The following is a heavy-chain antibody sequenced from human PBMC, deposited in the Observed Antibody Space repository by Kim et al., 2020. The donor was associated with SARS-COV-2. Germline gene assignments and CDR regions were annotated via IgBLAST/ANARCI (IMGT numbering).Heavy chain of an antibody. Sequence: SQTLSLTCAVYGGSFSDYNWSWIRQPPGKGLEWIGEINHSGSTNVSPSVKSRITISVDTSKSQFSLRLKSMTATDTAVYYCARSRAGVVPAPVLGLGPYYDYYAMDVGGRGTPVAVSS. CDR1: GGSFSDYN. CDR2: INHSGST. D-gene: IGHD2-2*02. J-gene: IGHJ6*02. CDR3: ARSRAGVVPAPVLGLGPYYDYYAMDV. V-gene: IGHV4-34*01.